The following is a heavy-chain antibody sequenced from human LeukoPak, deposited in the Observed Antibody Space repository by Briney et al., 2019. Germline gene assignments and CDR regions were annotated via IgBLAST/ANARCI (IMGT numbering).Heavy chain of an antibody. J-gene: IGHJ4*02. CDR2: IISDAVNT. CDR1: VFTFSGYA. CDR3: VKDHGYSRDWYVGGFDY. D-gene: IGHD6-19*01. Sequence: GGSVRPSCSASVFTFSGYAMHWVRQAPGKGLEYFSAIISDAVNTNYADSVRGRLTISRDNSKTTLSLQMSSLRIGDTAVYYCVKDHGYSRDWYVGGFDYWGQGTLVTVSS. V-gene: IGHV3-64D*06.